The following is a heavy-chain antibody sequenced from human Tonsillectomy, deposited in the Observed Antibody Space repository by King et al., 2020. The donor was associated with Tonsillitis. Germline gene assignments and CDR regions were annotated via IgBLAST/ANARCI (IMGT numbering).Heavy chain of an antibody. V-gene: IGHV4-39*07. J-gene: IGHJ4*02. CDR3: ARRPPGDPIFEY. CDR1: GGSISSSSYY. Sequence: LQLQESGPGLVKPSETLSLTCTVSGGSISSSSYYWGWIRQPPGKGLEWIGSIYYSGSTYYNPSLKSRVTISVDTSKNQFSLKVSSVTAADTAVYYCARRPPGDPIFEYWGQGTLVTVSS. CDR2: IYYSGST. D-gene: IGHD4-17*01.